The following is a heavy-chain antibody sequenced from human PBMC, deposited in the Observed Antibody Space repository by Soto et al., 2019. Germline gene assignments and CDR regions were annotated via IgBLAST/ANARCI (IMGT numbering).Heavy chain of an antibody. CDR3: ARQRQRLERLYDY. CDR1: GGTFSSYA. D-gene: IGHD1-1*01. Sequence: SVKVSCKASGGTFSSYAISWVRQAPGQGLEWMGGIIPIFGTANYAQKFQGRVTISVDTSKNQFSLKLSSVTAADTAVYYCARQRQRLERLYDYWGQGTLVTVSS. J-gene: IGHJ4*02. CDR2: IIPIFGTA. V-gene: IGHV1-69*06.